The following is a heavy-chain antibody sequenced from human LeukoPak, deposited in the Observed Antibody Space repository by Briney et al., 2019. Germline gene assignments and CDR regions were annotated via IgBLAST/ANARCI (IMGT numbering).Heavy chain of an antibody. V-gene: IGHV4-34*01. Sequence: SETLSLTCAVYGGSFSGYYWSWIRQPPGKGLEWIGEINHSGSTNYNPSLKSRVTISVDTSKNQFSLKLSSVTAADTAVYYCARAPITMVPDYWGQGTLVTVSS. CDR3: ARAPITMVPDY. CDR2: INHSGST. D-gene: IGHD3-10*01. J-gene: IGHJ4*02. CDR1: GGSFSGYY.